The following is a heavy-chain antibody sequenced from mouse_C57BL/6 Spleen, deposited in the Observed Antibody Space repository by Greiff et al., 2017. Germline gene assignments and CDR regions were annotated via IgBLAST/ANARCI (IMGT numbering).Heavy chain of an antibody. CDR1: GYTFTSYW. Sequence: VQLQQPGAELVKPGASVTMSCKASGYTFTSYWITWVKQRPGQVLEWIGDIYPGSGSTNYNEKFKSKATLTVDTSSSTAYMQLSSLTSEDSAVYYCARRKGGFDYWGQGTTLTVSS. CDR2: IYPGSGST. CDR3: ARRKGGFDY. V-gene: IGHV1-55*01. J-gene: IGHJ2*01.